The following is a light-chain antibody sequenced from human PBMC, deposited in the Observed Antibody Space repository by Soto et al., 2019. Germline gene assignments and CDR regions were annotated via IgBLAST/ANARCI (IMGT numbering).Light chain of an antibody. Sequence: IVLTQSPATLSLSPGERATLSCRASQSVSRYLAWYQQKPGQAPRLLIYDASNRATGIPARFSGSGSGTDFTLTISCLEPEDFAVYYCQQRSDWPSTFGGGTKVEI. CDR3: QQRSDWPST. CDR1: QSVSRY. CDR2: DAS. V-gene: IGKV3-11*01. J-gene: IGKJ4*01.